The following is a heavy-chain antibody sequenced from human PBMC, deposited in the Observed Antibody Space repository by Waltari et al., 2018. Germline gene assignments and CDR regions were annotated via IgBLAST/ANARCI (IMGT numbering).Heavy chain of an antibody. CDR1: GFSISSGYY. CDR3: ARLDYGDNEPLDY. CDR2: IYHSGNA. V-gene: IGHV4-38-2*02. D-gene: IGHD4-17*01. J-gene: IGHJ4*02. Sequence: HLHESGPGLVKPSETLSLTCIASGFSISSGYYWGWVRQPPGKGLEWIGSIYHSGNAYYHPSRESRVTISVDPSSNQFSLKVRSVTAADTAVYYCARLDYGDNEPLDYWGQGTLVTVSS.